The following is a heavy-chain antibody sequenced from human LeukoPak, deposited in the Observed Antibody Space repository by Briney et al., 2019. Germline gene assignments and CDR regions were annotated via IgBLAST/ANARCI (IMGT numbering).Heavy chain of an antibody. J-gene: IGHJ5*02. CDR1: GGSISSSRYY. CDR2: IYYSGST. D-gene: IGHD2-8*02. V-gene: IGHV4-39*01. CDR3: ARSGGMGDRFDP. Sequence: PSETLSLTCTVSGGSISSSRYYWGWVRQPPGKGLEWIGSIYYSGSTYYNPSLKSRVTISVDTSKNQFSLKLSSVTAADTAVYYCARSGGMGDRFDPWGQGTLVTVSS.